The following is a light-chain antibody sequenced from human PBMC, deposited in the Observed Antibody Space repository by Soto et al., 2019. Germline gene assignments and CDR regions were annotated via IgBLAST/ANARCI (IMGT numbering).Light chain of an antibody. CDR2: DAS. J-gene: IGKJ5*01. CDR3: QQYNSYST. V-gene: IGKV1-5*01. CDR1: QSISSW. Sequence: DIRMTQSASTLSASVGDRVTITCRASQSISSWLAWYQQKPGKAPKLLIYDASSLESGVPSRFSGSGSGTEFTLTISSLQPDDFATYYCQQYNSYSTFGQGTRLEIK.